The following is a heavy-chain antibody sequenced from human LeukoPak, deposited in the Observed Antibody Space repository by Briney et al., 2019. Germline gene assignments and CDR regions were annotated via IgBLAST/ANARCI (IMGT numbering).Heavy chain of an antibody. D-gene: IGHD3-3*01. CDR1: GFTLSNYW. V-gene: IGHV3-74*03. Sequence: GGSLRLSCAASGFTLSNYWMHWVRQAPGKGLVWVSRIKSDGVTTEYADSVKGRFTISRDNAKNTLYLQMNSLRAEDTAVYYCARTYAFWSGFQYYFDSWGQGTLVTVSS. CDR3: ARTYAFWSGFQYYFDS. J-gene: IGHJ4*02. CDR2: IKSDGVTT.